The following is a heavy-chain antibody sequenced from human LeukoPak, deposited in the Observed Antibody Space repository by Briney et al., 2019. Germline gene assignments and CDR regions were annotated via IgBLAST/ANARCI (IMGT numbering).Heavy chain of an antibody. D-gene: IGHD2-15*01. Sequence: SGGSLRLSCAASGFTFSSYAMSWVRQAPGKGLEWVSTIRSSGGSTYYAGSVKGRFTISRDNSKNTLYLQMNSLRAEDTAVYYCTKDINRSVVVATIYFDYWGQGTLVTVSS. CDR1: GFTFSSYA. V-gene: IGHV3-23*01. CDR3: TKDINRSVVVATIYFDY. J-gene: IGHJ4*02. CDR2: IRSSGGST.